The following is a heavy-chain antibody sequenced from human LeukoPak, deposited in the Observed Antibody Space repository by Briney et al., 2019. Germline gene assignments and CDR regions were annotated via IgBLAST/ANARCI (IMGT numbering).Heavy chain of an antibody. CDR1: GFSFSDYS. J-gene: IGHJ5*02. Sequence: PGGSLSLSCVASGFSFSDYSMNWVRQAPGKGLEWVSVIYSGGSTHYADSVKGRFTISRDNSKNMLYLQMNSLRAEDTAVYYCAGGPKQQLLWGRASNGFDPWGQGTLVTVSS. CDR3: AGGPKQQLLWGRASNGFDP. CDR2: IYSGGST. D-gene: IGHD2-2*01. V-gene: IGHV3-66*01.